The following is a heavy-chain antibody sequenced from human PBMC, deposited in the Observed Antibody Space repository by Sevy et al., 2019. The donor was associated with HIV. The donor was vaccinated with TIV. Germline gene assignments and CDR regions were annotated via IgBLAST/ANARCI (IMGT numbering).Heavy chain of an antibody. CDR2: IRSKSNNYAT. V-gene: IGHV3-73*01. D-gene: IGHD3-10*01. CDR1: GFNFSVSA. CDR3: TSRLGVPFDY. Sequence: GGSLRLSCAVSGFNFSVSAMHWVRQASGKGLEWLGRIRSKSNNYATAYSTSVKGMFTRSRDDSKSTAYLQMNSLKSVETALYYCTSRLGVPFDYWGQGALVTVSS. J-gene: IGHJ4*02.